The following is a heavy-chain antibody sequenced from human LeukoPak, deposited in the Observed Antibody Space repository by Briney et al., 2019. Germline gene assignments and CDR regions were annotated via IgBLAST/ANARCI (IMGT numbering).Heavy chain of an antibody. CDR2: IRYDGSNK. CDR1: GFTFSSYG. CDR3: ARTGIAVAGGNFDY. D-gene: IGHD6-19*01. V-gene: IGHV3-30*02. J-gene: IGHJ4*02. Sequence: GSLRLSCAASGFTFSSYGMHWVRQAPGKGLEWVAFIRYDGSNKYYADSVKGRFTISRDNSKNTLYLQMNSLRAEDTAVYYCARTGIAVAGGNFDYWGQGTLVTVSS.